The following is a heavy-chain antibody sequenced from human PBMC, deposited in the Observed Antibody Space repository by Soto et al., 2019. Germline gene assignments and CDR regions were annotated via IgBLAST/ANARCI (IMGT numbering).Heavy chain of an antibody. CDR2: IRGSGETT. CDR3: AKGGTTTNIILDS. D-gene: IGHD1-1*01. CDR1: GFTSSNYA. J-gene: IGHJ4*02. V-gene: IGHV3-23*01. Sequence: PGGSLRLSCAASGFTSSNYAMGWVRQSPGKGLEWLSSIRGSGETTYYADSVKGRVTISRDNDKNTLYLQINSLTAGDTAVYYCAKGGTTTNIILDSWGPGTPVTVSS.